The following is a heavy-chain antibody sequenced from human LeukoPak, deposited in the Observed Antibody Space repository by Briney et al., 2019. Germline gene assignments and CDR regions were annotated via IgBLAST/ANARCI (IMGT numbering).Heavy chain of an antibody. J-gene: IGHJ4*02. CDR1: GYSISSASY. CDR2: IYHSGSP. CDR3: ARPISSQGYFGVVID. V-gene: IGHV4-38-2*01. D-gene: IGHD3-3*01. Sequence: SETLSLTCAVSGYSISSASYWGWIRPPPGKGLEWIGNIYHSGSPYYNPSLKSRVTISVDTSKNQFSLKLSSVTAADTAVYYCARPISSQGYFGVVIDWGQGTLVTVSS.